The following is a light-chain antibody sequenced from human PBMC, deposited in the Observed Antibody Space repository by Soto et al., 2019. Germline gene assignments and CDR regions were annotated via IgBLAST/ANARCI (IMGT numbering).Light chain of an antibody. CDR1: SSDVGGYDY. CDR2: EVT. V-gene: IGLV2-8*01. CDR3: SSYAGSNTLV. Sequence: QSALTQPPSASGSPGQSVTISCTGTSSDVGGYDYVSWYRKHPGKAPKLLIYEVTKRPSGVPDRFSSSRSGNTASLTVSGLQAEDEADFFCSSYAGSNTLVFGGGTNLTVL. J-gene: IGLJ3*02.